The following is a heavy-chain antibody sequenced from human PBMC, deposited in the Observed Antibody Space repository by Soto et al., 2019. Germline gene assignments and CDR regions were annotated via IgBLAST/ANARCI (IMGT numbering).Heavy chain of an antibody. Sequence: PGVSLKISCKGAGYSFTHYWIGWVRQITGKGLEWMGLIYPYDSETRYSPSFQGQVTMSVDKSISTAYLQWSGLKASDTAMYYCVRRPDGGYYFDYWGQGTLVTVSS. CDR1: GYSFTHYW. V-gene: IGHV5-51*01. J-gene: IGHJ4*02. D-gene: IGHD3-22*01. CDR2: IYPYDSET. CDR3: VRRPDGGYYFDY.